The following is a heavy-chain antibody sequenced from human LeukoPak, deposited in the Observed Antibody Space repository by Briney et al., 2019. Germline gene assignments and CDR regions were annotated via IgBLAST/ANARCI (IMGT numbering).Heavy chain of an antibody. V-gene: IGHV3-23*05. Sequence: GGSLTLSCAASGFNFVFEAMTWVRQAPGKGLEWVSSASNSGSSTYYAGAVKGRFTISRDNSKNTLYLQMNSLRAEDTAVYYCARERYGGSYSRSQPPNYYYGMDVWGQGTTVTVSS. CDR2: ASNSGSST. J-gene: IGHJ6*02. D-gene: IGHD1-26*01. CDR1: GFNFVFEA. CDR3: ARERYGGSYSRSQPPNYYYGMDV.